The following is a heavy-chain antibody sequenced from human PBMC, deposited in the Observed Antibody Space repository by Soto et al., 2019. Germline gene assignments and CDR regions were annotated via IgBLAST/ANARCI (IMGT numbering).Heavy chain of an antibody. J-gene: IGHJ5*02. D-gene: IGHD3-9*01. Sequence: GASVKVSCKASGYTFTSYAMHWVRQAPGQRLEWMGWINAGNGNTKYSQKFQGRVTITRDTSASTAYMELSSLRSEDTAVYYCARVGYYYDILTGHNWFDPWGQGTLVTVSS. CDR1: GYTFTSYA. V-gene: IGHV1-3*01. CDR2: INAGNGNT. CDR3: ARVGYYYDILTGHNWFDP.